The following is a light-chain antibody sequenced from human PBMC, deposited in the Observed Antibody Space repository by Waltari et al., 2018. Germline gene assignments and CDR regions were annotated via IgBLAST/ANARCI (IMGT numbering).Light chain of an antibody. CDR2: GAF. J-gene: IGKJ4*01. Sequence: DIQLTQSPSSLSASIGDRVTIACRASQNIGTYLSWYQQKPGRAPKLLIYGAFNLQSGVPSRFSGSGSGTGFTLTISSLQPEDFATYYCQQSFSASALTFGGGTKVESK. CDR3: QQSFSASALT. CDR1: QNIGTY. V-gene: IGKV1-39*01.